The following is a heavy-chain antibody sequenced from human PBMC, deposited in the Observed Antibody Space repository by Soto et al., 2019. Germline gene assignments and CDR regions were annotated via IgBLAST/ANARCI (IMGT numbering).Heavy chain of an antibody. CDR2: IYHSGST. J-gene: IGHJ5*02. D-gene: IGHD7-27*01. V-gene: IGHV4-30-2*01. CDR1: GGNIRGSCYY. Sequence: SETKSLTCTVSGGNIRGSCYYWSWIRQPPGKGLEWIGYIYHSGSTYYNPSLKSRVTISVDRSKNQLSLKLSSVTAADTAVYYCARVPGPWGQGTLVTVSS. CDR3: ARVPGP.